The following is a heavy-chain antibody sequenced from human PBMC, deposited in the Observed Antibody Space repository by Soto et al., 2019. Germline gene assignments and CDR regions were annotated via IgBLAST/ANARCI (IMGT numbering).Heavy chain of an antibody. CDR3: ARGRPDDYGDPDYFDY. Sequence: PSETLSLTCTVSGGSISNYYWTWIRQPPGKGLEWIGHIYYSGSTYYNPSLKSRVTISVDTSKNQFSLKLSSVTAADTAVYYCARGRPDDYGDPDYFDYWGQGALVTVSS. CDR1: GGSISNYY. CDR2: IYYSGST. V-gene: IGHV4-59*06. D-gene: IGHD4-17*01. J-gene: IGHJ4*02.